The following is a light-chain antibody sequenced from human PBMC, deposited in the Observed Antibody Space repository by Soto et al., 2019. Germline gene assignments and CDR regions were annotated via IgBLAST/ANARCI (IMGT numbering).Light chain of an antibody. CDR1: QSVSSN. Sequence: EIVMTQSPATLSVSPGERATLSCRASQSVSSNLAWYQQKPGQAPRLLIYGASTRATGIPSRFSGSGSGTDFTLTISCLQSEDFATYYCQQYYSFPYTFGQGTKLEIK. V-gene: IGKV3-15*01. J-gene: IGKJ2*01. CDR2: GAS. CDR3: QQYYSFPYT.